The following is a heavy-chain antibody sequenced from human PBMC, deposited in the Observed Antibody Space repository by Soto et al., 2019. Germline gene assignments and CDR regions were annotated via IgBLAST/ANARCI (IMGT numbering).Heavy chain of an antibody. D-gene: IGHD3-3*01. CDR2: ISAYNGNT. CDR3: ARVPLEWLFSDY. CDR1: GYTFTSYG. Sequence: ASVKVSCTASGYTFTSYGISWVRQAPGQGLEWMGWISAYNGNTNYAQKLQGRVTMTTDTSTSTAYMELRSLRSDDTAVYYCARVPLEWLFSDYWGQGTLVTVSS. J-gene: IGHJ4*02. V-gene: IGHV1-18*01.